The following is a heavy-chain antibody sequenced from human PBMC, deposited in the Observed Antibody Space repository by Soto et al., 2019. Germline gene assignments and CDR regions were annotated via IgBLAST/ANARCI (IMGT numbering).Heavy chain of an antibody. CDR3: AKLGFVLMELYYFHQ. D-gene: IGHD2-8*01. J-gene: IGHJ4*01. V-gene: IGHV3-23*01. Sequence: LRLSCTASGFTFSSYAMSWVRQAPGKELEWVSTISGNSGKTNYAESVKGRFSISRDNSKNTVHLQLDSLRAEDTAVYFCAKLGFVLMELYYFHQWGHGTLVTVSS. CDR2: ISGNSGKT. CDR1: GFTFSSYA.